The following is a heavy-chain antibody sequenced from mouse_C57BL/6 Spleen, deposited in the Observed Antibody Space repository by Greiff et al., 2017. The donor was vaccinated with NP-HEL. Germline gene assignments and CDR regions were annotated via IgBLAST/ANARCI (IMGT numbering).Heavy chain of an antibody. J-gene: IGHJ4*01. Sequence: QVQLQQSGAELAKPGASVKLSCKASGYTFTSYWMHWVKQRPGQGLEWIGYINPSSGYTKYNQKFKDKATLTADKSSSTAYTQLSSLTSEDSAVYFCARGGVVAFYAMDYWGQGTSVTVSS. CDR1: GYTFTSYW. CDR2: INPSSGYT. V-gene: IGHV1-7*01. D-gene: IGHD1-1*01. CDR3: ARGGVVAFYAMDY.